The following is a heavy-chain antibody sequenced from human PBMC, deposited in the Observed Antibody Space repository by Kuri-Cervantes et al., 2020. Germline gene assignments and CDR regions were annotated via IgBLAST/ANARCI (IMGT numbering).Heavy chain of an antibody. V-gene: IGHV1-2*02. J-gene: IGHJ5*02. CDR3: ARDLGGSFGWFDP. D-gene: IGHD3-16*01. Sequence: ASVKVSCKASGYTFTSYYMHWVRQAPGQGLEWMGWINPNSGGTNYAQKFQGRVTMTRDTSTSTVYMELSSLRSEDTAVYYCARDLGGSFGWFDPWGQGTLVTVSS. CDR2: INPNSGGT. CDR1: GYTFTSYY.